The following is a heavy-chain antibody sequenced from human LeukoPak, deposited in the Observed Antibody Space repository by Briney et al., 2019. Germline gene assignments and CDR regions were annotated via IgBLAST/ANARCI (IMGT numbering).Heavy chain of an antibody. D-gene: IGHD2-15*01. V-gene: IGHV4-59*08. Sequence: SETLSLTCTVSGDSITSYYWSWIRQPPGKGLEWIGYIYYSGITNYSPSLKNRVTTSVDTSKNQFSLKLSSVTAADTAVYFCARRINYFDFWGQGILVTVSS. J-gene: IGHJ4*02. CDR3: ARRINYFDF. CDR1: GDSITSYY. CDR2: IYYSGIT.